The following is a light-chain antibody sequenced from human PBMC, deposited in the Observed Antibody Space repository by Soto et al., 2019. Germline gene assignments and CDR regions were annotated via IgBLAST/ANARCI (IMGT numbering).Light chain of an antibody. J-gene: IGKJ1*01. CDR3: QQYGSSVK. CDR1: QSIRSHY. CDR2: VAH. Sequence: EIVLTQSQGTLSLSTGERATLSCMASQSIRSHYLAWYQQKPGQDPRLLISVAHNRAPGIPDRFSGSESGTDFTFRISRLEPEDFAVYYCQQYGSSVKFGQGTKVEIQ. V-gene: IGKV3-20*01.